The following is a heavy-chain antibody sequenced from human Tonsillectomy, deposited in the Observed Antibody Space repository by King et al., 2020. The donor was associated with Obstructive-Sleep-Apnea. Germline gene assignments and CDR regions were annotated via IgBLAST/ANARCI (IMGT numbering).Heavy chain of an antibody. D-gene: IGHD5-18*01. V-gene: IGHV4-39*07. CDR2: TYYSVST. CDR1: GGTISSSSYY. Sequence: QLQESGPGLGKPSETLSLTCTVSGGTISSSSYYWGWNRHPPGKGLEWRGSTYYSVSTYYNPPLKSRVTISVDTSKNQFSLKLSSVTAADTAVYYCANLGYSYGDYYFDYWGQGTLVTVSS. J-gene: IGHJ4*02. CDR3: ANLGYSYGDYYFDY.